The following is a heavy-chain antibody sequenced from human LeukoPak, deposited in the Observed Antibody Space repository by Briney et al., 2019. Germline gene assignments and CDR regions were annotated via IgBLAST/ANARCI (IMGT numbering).Heavy chain of an antibody. D-gene: IGHD3-22*01. V-gene: IGHV3-23*01. CDR1: GFTFSSYA. J-gene: IGHJ4*02. Sequence: PGGSLRLSCAASGFTFSSYAMSWVRQAPGKGLEWVSAISGSGGSTYYADSVKGRFTISRDNSKNTLYLQMNSLRDEDTAVYYCAKIPHSDYYDSSGYSEDYWGQGTLVTVSS. CDR3: AKIPHSDYYDSSGYSEDY. CDR2: ISGSGGST.